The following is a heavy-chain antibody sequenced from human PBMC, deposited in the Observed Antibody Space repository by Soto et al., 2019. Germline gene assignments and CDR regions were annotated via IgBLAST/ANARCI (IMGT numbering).Heavy chain of an antibody. CDR1: GFTFSSYS. Sequence: GGSLRLSCAASGFTFSSYSMNWVRQAPGKGLEWVSSISSSSSYIYYADSVKGRFTISRDNAKNSLYLQMNSLRAEDTAVYYCARDSVVPAAMPADYWGQGTLVTVSS. J-gene: IGHJ4*02. CDR3: ARDSVVPAAMPADY. D-gene: IGHD2-2*01. CDR2: ISSSSSYI. V-gene: IGHV3-21*01.